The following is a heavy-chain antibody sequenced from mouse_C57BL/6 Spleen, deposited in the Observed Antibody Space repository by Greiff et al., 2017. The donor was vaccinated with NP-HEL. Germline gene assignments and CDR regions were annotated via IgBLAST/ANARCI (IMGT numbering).Heavy chain of an antibody. J-gene: IGHJ3*01. CDR3: TSTVEFAY. CDR1: GFTFSNYW. V-gene: IGHV6-3*01. Sequence: EVKLVESGGGLVQPGGSMKLSCVASGFTFSNYWMNWVRQSPEKGLEWVAQIRLKSDNYATHYAESVKGRFTISRDDSKSSVYLQMNNLRAEDTGIYYCTSTVEFAYWGQGTLVTVSA. D-gene: IGHD1-1*01. CDR2: IRLKSDNYAT.